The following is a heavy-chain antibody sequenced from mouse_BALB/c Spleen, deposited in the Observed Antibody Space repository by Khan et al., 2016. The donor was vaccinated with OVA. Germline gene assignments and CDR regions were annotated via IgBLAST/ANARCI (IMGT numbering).Heavy chain of an antibody. J-gene: IGHJ2*01. CDR3: ARSDVYGYYFDQ. Sequence: EVELVESGGGLVQPGGSRKLSCVASGFTFSSFGMHWVRQAPEKGLEWVAYISGDSNTIYYTDTVKGRFTLSRDNPKNTLFLQMTSLRSEDMAMYYCARSDVYGYYFDQWGQGTTLTVSS. D-gene: IGHD1-2*01. CDR2: ISGDSNTI. V-gene: IGHV5-17*02. CDR1: GFTFSSFG.